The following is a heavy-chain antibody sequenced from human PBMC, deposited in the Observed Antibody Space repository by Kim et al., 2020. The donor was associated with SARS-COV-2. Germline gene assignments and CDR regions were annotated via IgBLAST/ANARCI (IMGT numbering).Heavy chain of an antibody. CDR2: INPSGGST. J-gene: IGHJ6*02. CDR3: ARDKVVVAAEPFYYYDYGMDV. V-gene: IGHV1-46*01. D-gene: IGHD2-15*01. CDR1: GYTFTSYY. Sequence: ASVKVSCKASGYTFTSYYMHWVRQAPGQGLEWMGIINPSGGSTSYAQKFQGRVTMTRDTSTSTVYMELSSLRSEDTAVYYCARDKVVVAAEPFYYYDYGMDVWGQGTTVTVSS.